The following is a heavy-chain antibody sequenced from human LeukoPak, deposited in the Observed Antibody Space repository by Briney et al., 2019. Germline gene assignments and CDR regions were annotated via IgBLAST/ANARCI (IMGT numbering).Heavy chain of an antibody. CDR2: ISGSGGST. J-gene: IGHJ6*02. V-gene: IGHV3-23*01. Sequence: GGSLRLSCAASGFTFSSYAMSWVRQAPGKGLEWVSAISGSGGSTYYADSVKGRFSISRDNSKNTLYLQMNSLRAEDTAVYYCAQEPRVLLWFGGMDVWGQGTTVTVSS. CDR1: GFTFSSYA. D-gene: IGHD3-10*01. CDR3: AQEPRVLLWFGGMDV.